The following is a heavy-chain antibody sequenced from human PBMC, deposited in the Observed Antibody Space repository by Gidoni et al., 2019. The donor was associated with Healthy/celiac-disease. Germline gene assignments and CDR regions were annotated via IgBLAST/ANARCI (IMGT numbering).Heavy chain of an antibody. CDR1: GFTFSDYY. CDR3: ARASHESLIMITFGGVIVPLDY. J-gene: IGHJ4*02. D-gene: IGHD3-16*02. V-gene: IGHV3-11*01. CDR2: ISRSGSTI. Sequence: QVQLVESGGGLVKPGGSLRLSCAASGFTFSDYYMRWIRQAPGKGLEGVLYISRSGSTIYYADSVKGRFTNSKENAKNSLYLQMNSLRAEDTAVYYCARASHESLIMITFGGVIVPLDYWGQGTLVTVSS.